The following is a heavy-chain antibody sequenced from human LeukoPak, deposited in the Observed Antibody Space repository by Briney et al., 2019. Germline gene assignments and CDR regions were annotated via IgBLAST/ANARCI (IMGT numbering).Heavy chain of an antibody. V-gene: IGHV1-69*10. Sequence: GASVKVSCKASGYTFTSYGISWVRQAPGQGLEWMGWIIPILGIANYAQKFQGRVTITADKSTSTAYMELSSLRSEDTAVYYCVRVYMGDPYDILTGYPFDYWGQGTLVTVSS. CDR1: GYTFTSYG. D-gene: IGHD3-9*01. J-gene: IGHJ4*02. CDR2: IIPILGIA. CDR3: VRVYMGDPYDILTGYPFDY.